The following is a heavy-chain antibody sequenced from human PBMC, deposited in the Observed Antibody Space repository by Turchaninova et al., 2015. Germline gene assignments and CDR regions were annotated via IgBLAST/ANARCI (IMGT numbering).Heavy chain of an antibody. D-gene: IGHD3-22*01. CDR2: ISHGGADT. Sequence: EVQLVESGGGLGMTGGVVRMSCAAAGSAFKSYASGLVRHAPVKGLEGGPAISHGGADTYYADSVKGRFTISRDNSKNTLFLQMNSLRVEDTAVYYCAKPPLPSSSSWSDAFDIWGQGTMVTVSS. J-gene: IGHJ3*02. CDR1: GSAFKSYA. CDR3: AKPPLPSSSSWSDAFDI. V-gene: IGHV3-23*04.